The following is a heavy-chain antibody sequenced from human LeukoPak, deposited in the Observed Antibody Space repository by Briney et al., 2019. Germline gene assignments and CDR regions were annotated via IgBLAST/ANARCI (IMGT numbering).Heavy chain of an antibody. CDR2: IYYSGST. CDR3: ARQPTYGGNSDLFDY. V-gene: IGHV4-59*08. Sequence: PSETLSLTCTVSGGSISSYYWSWIRQPPGKGLEWIGYIYYSGSTNYNPSLKSRVTISVDTSKNQFSLELSSVTAADTAVYYCARQPTYGGNSDLFDYWGQGTLVTVSS. CDR1: GGSISSYY. J-gene: IGHJ4*02. D-gene: IGHD4-23*01.